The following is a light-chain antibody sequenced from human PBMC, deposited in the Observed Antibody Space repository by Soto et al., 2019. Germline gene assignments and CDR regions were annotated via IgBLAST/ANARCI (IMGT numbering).Light chain of an antibody. V-gene: IGKV3-20*01. J-gene: IGKJ4*01. CDR2: GAS. CDR1: EIINSGY. Sequence: ENLLTQSPATLSLSAGERATLFCRASEIINSGYLAWYQQKPGRAPRLLIYGASKRATGIPDRFSGSESGTDFTLTINRLEPEDFVVYYCQQYGSSPPLTFGGGTKVDIK. CDR3: QQYGSSPPLT.